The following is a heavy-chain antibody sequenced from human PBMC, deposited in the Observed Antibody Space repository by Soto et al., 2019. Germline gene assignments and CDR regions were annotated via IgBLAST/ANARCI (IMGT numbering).Heavy chain of an antibody. D-gene: IGHD3-10*01. CDR2: VNAIVSMS. CDR1: GDTFNFYS. V-gene: IGHV1-69*02. J-gene: IGHJ4*02. Sequence: QVQLVQSGAEVKRPGSSVKVSCKASGDTFNFYSINWVRQAPGLGLEWMGRVNAIVSMSNYAQKFQGRVTMTADKSTSTAYMELSSLRSEHTAIYYCASSYGSGYRAFDYWGQGALVTVSS. CDR3: ASSYGSGYRAFDY.